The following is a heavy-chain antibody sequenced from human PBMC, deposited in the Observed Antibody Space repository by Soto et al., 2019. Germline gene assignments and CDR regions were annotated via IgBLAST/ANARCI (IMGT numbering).Heavy chain of an antibody. CDR3: AREAAAATYPANWFDP. D-gene: IGHD6-13*01. CDR2: IIPIFGTA. CDR1: GGTFSSYA. J-gene: IGHJ5*02. Sequence: SVKVSCKASGGTFSSYAISWVRQAPGQGLEWMGGIIPIFGTANYAQKFQGRVTITADESTSTTYMELSSLRSEDTAVYYCAREAAAATYPANWFDPWGQGTLVTVSS. V-gene: IGHV1-69*13.